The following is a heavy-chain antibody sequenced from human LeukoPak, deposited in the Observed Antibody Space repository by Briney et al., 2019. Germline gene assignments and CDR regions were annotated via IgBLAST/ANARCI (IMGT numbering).Heavy chain of an antibody. Sequence: GGSLRLSCAASAFIISDNFMNWVRQAPGKGLEWVSVIYRDGSTYYADSVKGRFTISRDNSKNTLYLQMNSLSAEDTAVYYCARDSSGTQVFDHWGPGTLVTVSS. CDR1: AFIISDNF. CDR2: IYRDGST. CDR3: ARDSSGTQVFDH. D-gene: IGHD6-19*01. J-gene: IGHJ4*02. V-gene: IGHV3-53*01.